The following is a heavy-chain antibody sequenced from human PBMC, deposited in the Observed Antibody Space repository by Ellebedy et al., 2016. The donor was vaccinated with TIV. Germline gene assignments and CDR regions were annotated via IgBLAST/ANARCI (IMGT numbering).Heavy chain of an antibody. V-gene: IGHV3-7*03. CDR3: VTWDQDYGR. CDR2: INPDGSAE. J-gene: IGHJ4*02. D-gene: IGHD3-10*01. Sequence: GESLNISCEVSGFIISDDWMSWVRQAPGKGLEWVAHINPDGSAEDYVDSVKGRFSISRDNAKRSLFLQMNSLRVDDTAVYYCVTWDQDYGRWGQGSLVTISS. CDR1: GFIISDDW.